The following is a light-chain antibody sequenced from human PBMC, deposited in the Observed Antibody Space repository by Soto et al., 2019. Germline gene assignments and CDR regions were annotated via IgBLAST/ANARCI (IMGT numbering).Light chain of an antibody. CDR1: QSISSY. Sequence: DIQMTQSTSSLSASVGDRVTITCRASQSISSYLNWYQQKPGKAPNLLIYAASSLQSGVPSRFSGSGSGTDFTLTISSLQPEDFATYYCQQSYSTPWTFGQVTKVEIK. V-gene: IGKV1-39*01. CDR3: QQSYSTPWT. CDR2: AAS. J-gene: IGKJ1*01.